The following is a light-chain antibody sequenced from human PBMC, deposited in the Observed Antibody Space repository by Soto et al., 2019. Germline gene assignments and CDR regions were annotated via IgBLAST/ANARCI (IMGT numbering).Light chain of an antibody. Sequence: EIVFTQSPATLSLSPGERATLSCRTSQSVTTNFAWYQQKPGQAPRLLIYDISNRATGIPDRFSGSGSGTDFTLTSSSLEPEDFAVDYCQQRATWPPLITVGPGTKVEI. CDR3: QQRATWPPLIT. CDR1: QSVTTN. V-gene: IGKV3-11*01. CDR2: DIS. J-gene: IGKJ3*01.